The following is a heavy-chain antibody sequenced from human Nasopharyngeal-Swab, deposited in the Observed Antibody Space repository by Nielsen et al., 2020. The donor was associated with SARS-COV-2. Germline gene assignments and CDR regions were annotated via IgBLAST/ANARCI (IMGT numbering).Heavy chain of an antibody. Sequence: GGSLRLSCAASGFTFSSYEMNWVRQAPGKGLEWVSYISSSGSTIYYADSVKGRFTISRDNAKNSLYLQMNSLRAEDTAVYSCATATPIDVAARPVRPYYWGQGTMVTVSS. CDR1: GFTFSSYE. CDR2: ISSSGSTI. D-gene: IGHD6-6*01. V-gene: IGHV3-48*03. J-gene: IGHJ4*02. CDR3: ATATPIDVAARPVRPYY.